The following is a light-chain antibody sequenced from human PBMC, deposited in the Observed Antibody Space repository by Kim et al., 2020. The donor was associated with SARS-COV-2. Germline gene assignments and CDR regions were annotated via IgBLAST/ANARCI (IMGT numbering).Light chain of an antibody. J-gene: IGKJ2*01. V-gene: IGKV3-15*01. CDR2: GAS. Sequence: GAPGERAPLSCRASQSCSSHLGWYQQKPGQAPRLLLYGASTRATGIPARFSGSGSGTEFTLTISNLQSEDFAVYYCQQYNNWLMYTFGQGTKLEI. CDR3: QQYNNWLMYT. CDR1: QSCSSH.